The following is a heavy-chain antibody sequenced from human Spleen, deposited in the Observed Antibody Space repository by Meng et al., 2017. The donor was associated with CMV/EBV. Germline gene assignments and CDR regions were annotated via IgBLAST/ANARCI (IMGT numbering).Heavy chain of an antibody. V-gene: IGHV4-61*01. D-gene: IGHD3-22*01. CDR1: GGSVSSGSYY. CDR3: QAGDSSGYPRFDY. Sequence: GSLRLSCTVSGGSVSSGSYYWSWIRQPPGKGLEWIGYIYYSGSTNYNPSLKSRVTISVDTSKNQFSLKLSSVTAADTAVYYCQAGDSSGYPRFDYWGQGTLVTVSS. CDR2: IYYSGST. J-gene: IGHJ4*02.